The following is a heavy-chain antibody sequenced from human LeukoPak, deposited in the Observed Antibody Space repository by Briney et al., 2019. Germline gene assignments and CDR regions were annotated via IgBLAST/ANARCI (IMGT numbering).Heavy chain of an antibody. D-gene: IGHD3-10*01. CDR2: IDPSTGGT. J-gene: IGHJ4*02. Sequence: ASVKVSCKTSGHTFSEYYIYWVRRAPGQGLEWMGWIDPSTGGTNYAQNFQGRVAMTRDTSTTTVYMELSSLKSDDTAVYHCARGNNYGSGSLFYGWGQGTLVTVSS. V-gene: IGHV1-2*02. CDR1: GHTFSEYY. CDR3: ARGNNYGSGSLFYG.